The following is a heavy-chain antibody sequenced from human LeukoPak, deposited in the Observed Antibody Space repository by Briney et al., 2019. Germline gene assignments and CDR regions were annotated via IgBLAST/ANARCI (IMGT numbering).Heavy chain of an antibody. CDR1: GYTFTSYY. CDR2: INPSGGST. J-gene: IGHJ6*03. CDR3: ARSSYCGGDCYSRFRDYYSYYMDV. Sequence: ASVRVSCTASGYTFTSYYMHWVRQAPGQGLEWMGIINPSGGSTSYAQKFQGRVTMTRDMSTSTVYMELNSLRSEDTAVYYCARSSYCGGDCYSRFRDYYSYYMDVWGKGTTVTVSS. V-gene: IGHV1-46*01. D-gene: IGHD2-21*02.